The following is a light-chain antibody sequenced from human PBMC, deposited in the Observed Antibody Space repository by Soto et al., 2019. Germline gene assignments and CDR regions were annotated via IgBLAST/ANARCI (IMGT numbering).Light chain of an antibody. Sequence: DIVMTQSPDSLAVSLGERATINCKSCQSVLYSSINKNYLAWYQQKPGQPPRLLIYWASGRESGVPDRFSGSGSGTDFTLTISSLQAEDVAVYYCQQYFSAPFTFGPGTKVDIK. J-gene: IGKJ3*01. V-gene: IGKV4-1*01. CDR1: QSVLYSSINKNY. CDR2: WAS. CDR3: QQYFSAPFT.